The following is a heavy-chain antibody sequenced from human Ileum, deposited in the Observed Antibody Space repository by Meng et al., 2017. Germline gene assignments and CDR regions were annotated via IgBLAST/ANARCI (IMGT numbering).Heavy chain of an antibody. D-gene: IGHD1-14*01. Sequence: SDTLSLTCAVSGFSITSSGYYWGWIRQPPGKGLEWIGSLSHGGTTFYNPSLNSRVTISRDTSKNQFTLEVTSVTAAETAVYYCARDIGGTPADYWGQGTLVTVSS. V-gene: IGHV4-39*06. CDR3: ARDIGGTPADY. J-gene: IGHJ4*02. CDR1: GFSITSSGYY. CDR2: LSHGGTT.